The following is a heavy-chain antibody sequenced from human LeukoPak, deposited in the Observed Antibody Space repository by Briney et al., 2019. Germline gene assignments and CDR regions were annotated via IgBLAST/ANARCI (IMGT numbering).Heavy chain of an antibody. V-gene: IGHV4-61*02. J-gene: IGHJ6*03. CDR3: AAARHYYYYMDV. CDR2: IYTSGST. D-gene: IGHD6-6*01. CDR1: GGSISSGSYY. Sequence: SETLSLTCTVSGGSISSGSYYWSWIRQPAGKGLEWIGRIYTSGSTNYNPSLKCRVTISIDTSKNQFSLKLSSVTAADTAVYYCAAARHYYYYMDVWGKGTTVTVSS.